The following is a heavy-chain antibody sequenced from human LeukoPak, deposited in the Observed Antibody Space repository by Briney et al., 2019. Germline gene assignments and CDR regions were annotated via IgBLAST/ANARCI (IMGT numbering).Heavy chain of an antibody. CDR2: ISAYNGNT. Sequence: GASVTVSFKASVYAFTIDGISWVRQAPGQGLEWMGWISAYNGNTNYAQKLQGRVTMTTDTSTSTAYMELRSLRSDNTAVYYYARNRRYDYVWGALGRFDYWGQGTLVTVSS. CDR3: ARNRRYDYVWGALGRFDY. CDR1: VYAFTIDG. V-gene: IGHV1-18*01. J-gene: IGHJ4*02. D-gene: IGHD3-16*01.